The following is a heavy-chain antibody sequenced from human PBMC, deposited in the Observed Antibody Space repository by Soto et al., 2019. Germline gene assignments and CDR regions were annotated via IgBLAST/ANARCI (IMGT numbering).Heavy chain of an antibody. CDR3: ARCSGGVRGNYYFDY. Sequence: QLQLQESGSGLVKPSQTLSLTCAVSGGSISSGGYSWSWIRQPPGKGLEWSGYIYHSGSTYYNPALKSRVTITGDRSKNQVSLKLSSVTAADTALYYCARCSGGVRGNYYFDYWGQGTLVTVSS. D-gene: IGHD3-10*02. V-gene: IGHV4-30-2*01. CDR1: GGSISSGGYS. J-gene: IGHJ4*02. CDR2: IYHSGST.